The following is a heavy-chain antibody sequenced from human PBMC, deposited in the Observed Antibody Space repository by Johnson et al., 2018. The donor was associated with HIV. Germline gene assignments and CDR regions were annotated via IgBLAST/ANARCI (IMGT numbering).Heavy chain of an antibody. V-gene: IGHV3-30*04. CDR2: ISYDGSNK. J-gene: IGHJ3*02. CDR1: GFTFSSYA. CDR3: ARGSQEMVTIWNAFDI. Sequence: QVQLVESGGGVVRPGGSLRLSCAASGFTFSSYAMHWVRQAPGKGLEWVAVISYDGSNKYYADSVKGRFTISRDNSKNTLYLQMNSLRGEDTAVYYCARGSQEMVTIWNAFDIWGQGTMVTVSS. D-gene: IGHD5-24*01.